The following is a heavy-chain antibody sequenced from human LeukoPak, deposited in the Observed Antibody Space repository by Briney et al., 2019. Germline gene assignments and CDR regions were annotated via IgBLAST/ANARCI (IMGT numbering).Heavy chain of an antibody. CDR3: ARHAAFAEYQSHLTHFDY. J-gene: IGHJ4*02. CDR2: IYHSGST. Sequence: SETLSLTCTVSGGPISSYYWSWIRQPPGKRLEWIGYIYHSGSTNYNSSLKSRVTISVDTSKNQFSLKLSSVTAADTAVYYCARHAAFAEYQSHLTHFDYWGQGTLVTVSS. CDR1: GGPISSYY. D-gene: IGHD2-2*01. V-gene: IGHV4-59*08.